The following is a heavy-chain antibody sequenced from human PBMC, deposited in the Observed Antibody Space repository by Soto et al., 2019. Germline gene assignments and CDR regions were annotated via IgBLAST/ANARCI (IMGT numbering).Heavy chain of an antibody. V-gene: IGHV3-30*18. CDR3: AKSPPAVAGYFDY. CDR2: TAFDGSSG. J-gene: IGHJ4*02. D-gene: IGHD6-19*01. CDR1: GFTFSSSG. Sequence: QVQLVESGGVVVQPGRSLRLSCAASGFTFSSSGMHWVRQAPGKGLEWVAVTAFDGSSGDYADSVRGRFTISRDNSNKTLYLQMNSLRAEDTAVYYCAKSPPAVAGYFDYWGQGTLVTVSS.